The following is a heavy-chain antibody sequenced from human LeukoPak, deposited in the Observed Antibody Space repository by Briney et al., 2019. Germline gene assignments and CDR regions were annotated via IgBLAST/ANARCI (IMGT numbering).Heavy chain of an antibody. V-gene: IGHV4-34*01. D-gene: IGHD6-13*01. J-gene: IGHJ6*02. CDR1: GFTFSDYY. Sequence: GSLRLSCAASGFTFSDYYMSWIRQPPGKGLEWIGEINHSGSTNYNPSLKSRVTISVDTSKNQFSLKLSSVTAADTAVYYCARSFSGIAAAGTPNYYYYYGMDVWGQGTTVTVSS. CDR2: INHSGST. CDR3: ARSFSGIAAAGTPNYYYYYGMDV.